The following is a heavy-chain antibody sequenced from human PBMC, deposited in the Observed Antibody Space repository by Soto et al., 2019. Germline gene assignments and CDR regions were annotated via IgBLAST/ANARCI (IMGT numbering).Heavy chain of an antibody. CDR2: ISSSSTYI. Sequence: PGGSLRLSCAASGFTFRTYSMNWVRQAPGKGLEWVSSISSSSTYIYYADSVRGRFTISRDNAKNSLYLQMNSLRVEDTAVYYCARDQVGDLYYYYYGLDVWGQGTTVTVSS. V-gene: IGHV3-21*01. CDR3: ARDQVGDLYYYYYGLDV. D-gene: IGHD1-26*01. J-gene: IGHJ6*02. CDR1: GFTFRTYS.